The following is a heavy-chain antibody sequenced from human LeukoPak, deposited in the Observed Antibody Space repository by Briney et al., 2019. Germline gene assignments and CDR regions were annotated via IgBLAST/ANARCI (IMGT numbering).Heavy chain of an antibody. V-gene: IGHV4-39*01. D-gene: IGHD2-15*01. CDR3: ARVGTEDIVVVVAADDLYYFDY. CDR2: IYYSGST. Sequence: KPSETLSLTFTVSGXSISSSSYYWGWIRQPPGKGLEWIGSIYYSGSTYYNPSLKSRVTISVDTSKNQFSLKLSSVTAADTAVYYCARVGTEDIVVVVAADDLYYFDYWGQGTLVTVSS. CDR1: GXSISSSSYY. J-gene: IGHJ4*02.